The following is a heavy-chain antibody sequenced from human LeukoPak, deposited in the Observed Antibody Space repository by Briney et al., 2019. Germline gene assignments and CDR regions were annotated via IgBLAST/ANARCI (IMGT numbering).Heavy chain of an antibody. D-gene: IGHD5-18*01. CDR1: GFTFSSYG. V-gene: IGHV3-30*18. J-gene: IGHJ4*02. Sequence: GGSLRLSCAASGFTFSSYGMHWVRQAPGKGLEWVAGISYDGRSKEYADSVKGRFTISRDNSKNTLYLQMNSLKAEDTAVYYCAKDRGYSHGFDYWGQGTLVTVSS. CDR2: ISYDGRSK. CDR3: AKDRGYSHGFDY.